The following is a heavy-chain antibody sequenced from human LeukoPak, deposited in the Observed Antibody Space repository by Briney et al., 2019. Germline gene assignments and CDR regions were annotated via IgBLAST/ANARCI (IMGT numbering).Heavy chain of an antibody. V-gene: IGHV4-39*01. Sequence: SETLSLTCTVSGGSVSTSSYYWGWIRQPPGKGLEWIGRIYYTGDTSYTPSLKSRVTISVDTSKNQFFLKLNSVTAADTAVYYCARATVGGGHVYYMDVWGKGTTVTVSS. CDR3: ARATVGGGHVYYMDV. D-gene: IGHD2-15*01. J-gene: IGHJ6*03. CDR1: GGSVSTSSYY. CDR2: IYYTGDT.